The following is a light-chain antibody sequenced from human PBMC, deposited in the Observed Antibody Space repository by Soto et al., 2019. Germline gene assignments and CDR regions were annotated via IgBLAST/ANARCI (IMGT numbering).Light chain of an antibody. J-gene: IGKJ1*01. V-gene: IGKV1-39*01. Sequence: DIQVTQSPSSLSAPVGDRVTITCRASQSIGTYLNWYHQKPGKAPQLLIHGASTLQSGVPSRFSASGSGTHFTLTINSLQPEDFGTYSCQQSYSTPTFGQGTKVDIK. CDR3: QQSYSTPT. CDR1: QSIGTY. CDR2: GAS.